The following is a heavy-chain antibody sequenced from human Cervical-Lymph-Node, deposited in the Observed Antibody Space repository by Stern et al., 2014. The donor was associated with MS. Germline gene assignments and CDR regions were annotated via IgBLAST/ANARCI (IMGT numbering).Heavy chain of an antibody. Sequence: VQLEESGGGVVQPGTSLRLSCAASGFTFSYYGMHWVRQAPGKGLEWVAAISYEGSNKYYADSVKGRFTISRDNFKNTLYLQMNNLRAEDSAVYYCVKDYDDYDYYFDYWGQGTLVTVSS. J-gene: IGHJ4*02. CDR3: VKDYDDYDYYFDY. CDR1: GFTFSYYG. CDR2: ISYEGSNK. V-gene: IGHV3-30*18. D-gene: IGHD4-17*01.